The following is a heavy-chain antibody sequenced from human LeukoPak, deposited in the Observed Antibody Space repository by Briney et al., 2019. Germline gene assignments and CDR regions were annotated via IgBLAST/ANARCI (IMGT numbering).Heavy chain of an antibody. J-gene: IGHJ4*02. D-gene: IGHD6-13*01. CDR1: GFTFSRYW. CDR3: ARLSVSSIRPTDY. Sequence: QPGGSLTLSCGASGFTFSRYWMSWVRQAPGKGLEWVANIKEDGSEKYYMDSVKGRFTISRDNAKNSLYLQMNSLRAEDTAVYYCARLSVSSIRPTDYWGQGTLVTVSS. V-gene: IGHV3-7*01. CDR2: IKEDGSEK.